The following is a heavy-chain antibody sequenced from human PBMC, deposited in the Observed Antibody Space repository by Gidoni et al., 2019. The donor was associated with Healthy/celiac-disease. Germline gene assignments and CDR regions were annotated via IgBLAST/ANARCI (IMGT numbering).Heavy chain of an antibody. CDR3: ARSRRDGYI. Sequence: EVQLVESGGGLVQPGGSLRLSCAASGFTFSSHWMSWVRQAPGKGLEWVANIKQDGSEKYYVDSVKGRFTISRDNAKNSLYLQMNSLRAEDTAVYYCARSRRDGYIWGQGTLVTVSS. CDR1: GFTFSSHW. CDR2: IKQDGSEK. D-gene: IGHD5-12*01. V-gene: IGHV3-7*04. J-gene: IGHJ4*02.